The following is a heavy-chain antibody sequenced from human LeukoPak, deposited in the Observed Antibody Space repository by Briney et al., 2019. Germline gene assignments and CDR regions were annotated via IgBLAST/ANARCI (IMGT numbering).Heavy chain of an antibody. CDR3: ARDSEVVPAAIGLNDY. CDR2: INPNSGGT. CDR1: GYTFTGYY. Sequence: GASVKVSCKASGYTFTGYYMHRVRQAPGQGLEWMGWINPNSGGTNYAQKFQGRVTMTRDTSISTAYMELSRLRSDDTAVYYCARDSEVVPAAIGLNDYWGQGTLVTVSS. D-gene: IGHD2-2*02. J-gene: IGHJ4*02. V-gene: IGHV1-2*02.